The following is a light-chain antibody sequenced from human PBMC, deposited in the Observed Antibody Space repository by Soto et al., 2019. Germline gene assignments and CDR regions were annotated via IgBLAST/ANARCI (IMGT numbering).Light chain of an antibody. CDR1: SSNIGAGYD. CDR2: EVN. CDR3: SSYAGSSNV. V-gene: IGLV1-40*01. J-gene: IGLJ1*01. Sequence: QSVLTQPPSVSGAPGQRVTISCTGSSSNIGAGYDVHWYQQRPGKAPKLMIYEVNKRPSGVPDRFSGSKSGNTASLTVSGLQAEDEADYYCSSYAGSSNVFGTGTKVTVL.